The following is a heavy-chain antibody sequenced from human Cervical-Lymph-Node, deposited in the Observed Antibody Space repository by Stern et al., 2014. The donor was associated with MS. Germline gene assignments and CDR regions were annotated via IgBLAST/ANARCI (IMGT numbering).Heavy chain of an antibody. Sequence: EVQLVQSGGGLVQPGGSLRLSCAASGFAFSSYWMHWVRQVPGKGLEWVSRINGDGTATTSADSVKGRFSISRDDAKNTLYLQMNSLRAEDTAVYYCARDRDDLWSGYFLDYWGQGTLVTVSS. D-gene: IGHD3-3*01. J-gene: IGHJ4*02. CDR1: GFAFSSYW. CDR3: ARDRDDLWSGYFLDY. CDR2: INGDGTAT. V-gene: IGHV3-74*03.